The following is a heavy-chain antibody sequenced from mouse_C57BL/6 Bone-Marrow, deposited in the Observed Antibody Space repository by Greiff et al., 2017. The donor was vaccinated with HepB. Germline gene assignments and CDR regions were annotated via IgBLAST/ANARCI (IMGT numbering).Heavy chain of an antibody. J-gene: IGHJ3*01. V-gene: IGHV1-55*01. CDR1: GYTFTSYW. CDR2: IYPGSGST. Sequence: VQLQQPGAELVKPGASVKMSCKASGYTFTSYWITWVKQRPGQGLEWIGDIYPGSGSTNYNEKFKSKATLTVDTSSSTAYMQLSSLTSEDSAVYYCAREGAYYGGFAYWGQVTLVTVSA. D-gene: IGHD1-1*01. CDR3: AREGAYYGGFAY.